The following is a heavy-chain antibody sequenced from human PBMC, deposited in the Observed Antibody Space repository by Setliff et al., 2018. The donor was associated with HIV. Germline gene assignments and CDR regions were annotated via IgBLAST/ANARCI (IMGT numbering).Heavy chain of an antibody. CDR3: ARSKTFYDFWGGYYTHGAFKI. V-gene: IGHV4-34*12. J-gene: IGHJ3*02. CDR2: IFYSGIT. CDR1: DASFGGVY. Sequence: KPSETLSLTCGVSDASFGGVYWTWVRQSPQKGLEWIGSIFYSGITYYNPSLKSRVTISVDTSKNQFSLNLTSVTAADTAVYYCARSKTFYDFWGGYYTHGAFKIWGLGTMVTVSS. D-gene: IGHD3-3*01.